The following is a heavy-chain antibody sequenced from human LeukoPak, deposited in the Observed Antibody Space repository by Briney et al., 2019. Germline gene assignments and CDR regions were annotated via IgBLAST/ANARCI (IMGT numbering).Heavy chain of an antibody. CDR3: ARQGLYDSSDFWTFQH. D-gene: IGHD3/OR15-3a*01. J-gene: IGHJ1*01. V-gene: IGHV3-11*06. CDR2: ISDSSGYK. CDR1: GFTFSDYY. Sequence: PGGSLRLSCAASGFTFSDYYMSWIRQTLGKGLEWVSYISDSSGYKNYADSLKGRFTISRDNAKNSVYLQMNSLSAEDTAVYYCARQGLYDSSDFWTFQHWGQGTLVTVSS.